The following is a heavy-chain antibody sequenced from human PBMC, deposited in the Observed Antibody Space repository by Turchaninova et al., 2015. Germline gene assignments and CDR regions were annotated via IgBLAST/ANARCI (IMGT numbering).Heavy chain of an antibody. CDR3: XXXLANISASGXFDY. CDR2: IKTKTENETT. D-gene: IGHD6-13*01. CDR1: GFTFTDAW. Sequence: EVQLVESGGGLVKSGGSLRLSCAASGFTFTDAWMSWVRQAPGKGLEWVGHIKTKTENETTNYATTXXXRFXXXRXVXKTTXYLQXXSLXXXETAVYYCXXXLANISASGXFDYXXRGTXVTVSX. J-gene: IGHJ4*02. V-gene: IGHV3-15*01.